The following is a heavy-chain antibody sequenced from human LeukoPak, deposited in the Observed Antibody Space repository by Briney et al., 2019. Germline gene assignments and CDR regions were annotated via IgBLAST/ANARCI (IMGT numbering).Heavy chain of an antibody. CDR1: GFTFSSYD. CDR2: IGTAGDT. V-gene: IGHV3-13*01. Sequence: PGGSLRLSCAASGFTFSSYDMHWVRQATGKGLEWVSAIGTAGDTYYPGSVKGRFTISRENAKNSLYLQMNSLRAGDTAVYYCAREAAAGTGFDYWGQGTLVTVSS. D-gene: IGHD6-13*01. CDR3: AREAAAGTGFDY. J-gene: IGHJ4*02.